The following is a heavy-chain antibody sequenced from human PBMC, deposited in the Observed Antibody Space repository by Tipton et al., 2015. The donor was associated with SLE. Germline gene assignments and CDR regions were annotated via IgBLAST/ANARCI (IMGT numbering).Heavy chain of an antibody. CDR1: GASILTTDYY. CDR2: VWNSGSI. J-gene: IGHJ4*02. CDR3: ARGPTATTDY. V-gene: IGHV4-39*07. Sequence: TLSLTCTVSGASILTTDYYWGWIRQPPGKGLEWVGSVWNSGSIYYNPSLKSRVTISADMSKNQFSLRLTSVTSADTAVYYCARGPTATTDYWGQGTLVTVSS. D-gene: IGHD4-17*01.